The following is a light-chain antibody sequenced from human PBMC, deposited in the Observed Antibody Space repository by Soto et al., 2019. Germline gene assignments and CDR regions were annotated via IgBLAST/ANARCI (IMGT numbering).Light chain of an antibody. CDR3: QQYGDPPYT. J-gene: IGKJ2*01. CDR1: QNIYSNY. Sequence: IAVTQSPGSLSLSPGEGASLSCRTSQNIYSNYLAWYQHKPGRSPRLLIYHSSTRAAGTPDRFSGSGSGTDFALTISRLEPEDFAVYYCQQYGDPPYTFGQGTRVEIK. CDR2: HSS. V-gene: IGKV3-20*01.